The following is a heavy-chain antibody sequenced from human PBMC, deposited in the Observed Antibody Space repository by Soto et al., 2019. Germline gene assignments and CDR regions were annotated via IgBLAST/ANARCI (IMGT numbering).Heavy chain of an antibody. CDR2: IKSKTDGGTT. V-gene: IGHV3-15*07. D-gene: IGHD3-9*01. CDR3: TTESYFDWLFPFDY. Sequence: PGGSLRLSCAASGFTFSNAWMNWVRQAPGKGLEWVGRIKSKTDGGTTDYAAPVKGRFTISRDDSKNTLYLQMNSLKTEDTAVYYCTTESYFDWLFPFDYWGQGTLVTVSS. J-gene: IGHJ4*02. CDR1: GFTFSNAW.